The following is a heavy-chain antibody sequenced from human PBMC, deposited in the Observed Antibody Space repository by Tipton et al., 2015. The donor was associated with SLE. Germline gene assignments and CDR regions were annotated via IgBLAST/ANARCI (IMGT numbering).Heavy chain of an antibody. V-gene: IGHV4-38-2*01. CDR1: GYSISSGYY. CDR3: ARAATSLAAFDI. Sequence: TLSLTCAVSGYSISSGYYWGWIRQPPGKGLEWIGSIYHSGSTYHNPSLKSRVTMSVDTSKNQFSLKLSSVTAADTAVYYCARAATSLAAFDIWGQGTMVTVSS. J-gene: IGHJ3*02. CDR2: IYHSGST. D-gene: IGHD1-26*01.